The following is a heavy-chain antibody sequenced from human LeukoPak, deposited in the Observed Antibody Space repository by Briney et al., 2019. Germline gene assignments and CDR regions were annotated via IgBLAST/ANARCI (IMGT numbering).Heavy chain of an antibody. CDR1: GFTFSSYS. D-gene: IGHD3-22*01. V-gene: IGHV3-21*01. CDR2: ISSSSSYI. CDR3: ARSITMIVVVHSALDY. J-gene: IGHJ4*02. Sequence: GGSLRLSCAASGFTFSSYSMNWVRQAPGKGLEWVSSISSSSSYIYYADSVKGRFTISRDNAKNTLYLQMNSLRAEDTAVYYCARSITMIVVVHSALDYWGQGTLVTVSS.